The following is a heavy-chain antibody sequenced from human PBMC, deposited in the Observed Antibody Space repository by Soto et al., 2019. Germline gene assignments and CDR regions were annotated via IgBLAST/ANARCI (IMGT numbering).Heavy chain of an antibody. CDR1: GGSIISSSYY. Sequence: PSETLSLTCTVSGGSIISSSYYWGWIRQPPGKGLEWIGSIYYSGSTYYNPSLKSRVTISVDTSKNQFSLKLSSVTAADTAVYYCARLLYSNPYYLDYWGQGTLVTVSS. J-gene: IGHJ4*02. D-gene: IGHD4-4*01. CDR2: IYYSGST. CDR3: ARLLYSNPYYLDY. V-gene: IGHV4-39*01.